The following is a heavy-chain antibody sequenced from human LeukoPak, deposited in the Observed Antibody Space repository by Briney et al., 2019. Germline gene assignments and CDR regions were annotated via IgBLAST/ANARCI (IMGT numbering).Heavy chain of an antibody. Sequence: GGSLRLSCAASGFTFSTFAMIWVRQPPGKGLEWVSSIFPSGGEIHYADSVRGRFTISRDNSKSTLSLQMNSLRAEDTAVYYCAKEGWSGSGNYWGQGTLVTVSS. CDR2: IFPSGGEI. CDR1: GFTFSTFA. CDR3: AKEGWSGSGNY. J-gene: IGHJ4*02. V-gene: IGHV3-23*01. D-gene: IGHD3-10*01.